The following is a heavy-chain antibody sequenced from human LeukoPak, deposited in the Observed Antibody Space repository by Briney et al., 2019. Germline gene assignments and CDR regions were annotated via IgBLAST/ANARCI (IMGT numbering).Heavy chain of an antibody. D-gene: IGHD5-18*01. CDR3: GTDTAMAFFFDY. CDR1: GFTFSSYW. CDR2: INSDGSST. V-gene: IGHV3-74*01. J-gene: IGHJ4*02. Sequence: GGSLRLSCAASGFTFSSYWMHWVRQAPGKGLVWVSRINSDGSSTSYADSVKGRFTISRDNAKNTLYLQMNSLRAEDTAVYYCGTDTAMAFFFDYWGQGTLVTVSS.